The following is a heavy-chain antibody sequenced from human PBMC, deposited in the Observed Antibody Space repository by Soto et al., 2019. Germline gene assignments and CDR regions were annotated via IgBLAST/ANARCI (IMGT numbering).Heavy chain of an antibody. J-gene: IGHJ4*02. CDR2: ISGSGGST. V-gene: IGHV3-23*01. D-gene: IGHD3-10*01. CDR1: GFTFSSYA. Sequence: PGGSLRLSCPASGFTFSSYAMSWVRQAPGKGLEWVSAISGSGGSTYYADSVKGRFTISRDNSKNTLYLQMNSLRAEDTAVYYCAKDLTHTYYYGSGSYPGFDYWGQGTLVTVSS. CDR3: AKDLTHTYYYGSGSYPGFDY.